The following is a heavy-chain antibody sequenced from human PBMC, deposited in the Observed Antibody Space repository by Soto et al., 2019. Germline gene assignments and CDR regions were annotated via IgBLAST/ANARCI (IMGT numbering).Heavy chain of an antibody. V-gene: IGHV3-23*01. CDR1: GFTFSSYA. Sequence: EVQLLESGGGLVQPGGSLRLSCAASGFTFSSYAMSWVRQAPGKGLEWVSAISGSGGSTYYADSVKGRFTISRENSKNTLYLQMNSLRAEDTAVYYCAKDLGYDSSGYYDYWGQGTLVTVSS. D-gene: IGHD3-22*01. CDR2: ISGSGGST. CDR3: AKDLGYDSSGYYDY. J-gene: IGHJ4*02.